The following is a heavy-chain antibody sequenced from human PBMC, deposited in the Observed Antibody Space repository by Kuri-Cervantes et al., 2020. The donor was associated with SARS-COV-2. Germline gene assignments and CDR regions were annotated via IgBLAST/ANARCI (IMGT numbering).Heavy chain of an antibody. Sequence: GGSLRLSCAASGFTFSSYAMHWVRRAPGKGLEWVAVISYDGSNKYYADSVKGRFTISRDNAKNSLYLQMNSLRAEDTAVYYCASQYSSSWNYWGQGTLVTVSS. J-gene: IGHJ4*02. CDR3: ASQYSSSWNY. D-gene: IGHD6-13*01. V-gene: IGHV3-30-3*01. CDR2: ISYDGSNK. CDR1: GFTFSSYA.